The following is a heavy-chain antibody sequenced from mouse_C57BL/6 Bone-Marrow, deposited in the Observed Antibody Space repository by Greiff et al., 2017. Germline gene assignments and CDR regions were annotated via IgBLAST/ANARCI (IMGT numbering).Heavy chain of an antibody. V-gene: IGHV1-55*01. CDR1: GYTFTSYW. J-gene: IGHJ4*01. CDR2: IYPGSGST. Sequence: VQLQQPGAELVKPGASVKMSCKASGYTFTSYWITWVKQRPGQGLEWIGDIYPGSGSTNYNEKFKSKATLTADTSSSTAYMQLSSLTSEDSAVYYCAGGYCVNAMDYWGQGTSVTVSS. D-gene: IGHD2-3*01. CDR3: AGGYCVNAMDY.